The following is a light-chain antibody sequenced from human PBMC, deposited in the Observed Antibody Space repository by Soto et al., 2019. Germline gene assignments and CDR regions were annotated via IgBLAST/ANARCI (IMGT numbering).Light chain of an antibody. J-gene: IGKJ1*01. CDR1: QSVSSY. V-gene: IGKV3-15*01. CDR2: GAS. Sequence: EIVMTQSPSTLSVSPGERATLSCRASQSVSSYLSWYQQKPCQAPRLLISGASTRATGIPARFSGSASGTEFTLSISRLQSEDYKVYYCQQYNKWPLTFGQGTKVDIK. CDR3: QQYNKWPLT.